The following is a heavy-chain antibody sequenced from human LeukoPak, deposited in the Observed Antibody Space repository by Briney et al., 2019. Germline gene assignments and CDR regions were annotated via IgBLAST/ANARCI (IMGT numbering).Heavy chain of an antibody. D-gene: IGHD4-23*01. J-gene: IGHJ5*02. CDR1: GYTFTTYD. V-gene: IGHV1-8*01. CDR3: ARAPNKSDGGNSGSAWFDP. CDR2: MNPNSGNT. Sequence: VASVKVSCQAYGYTFTTYDINWVRQATGQGLEWMGWMNPNSGNTGYAQKLQGRVTMTRHTSISTAYMELSSMRSEDTAVYYCARAPNKSDGGNSGSAWFDPGGKGTLVTVTS.